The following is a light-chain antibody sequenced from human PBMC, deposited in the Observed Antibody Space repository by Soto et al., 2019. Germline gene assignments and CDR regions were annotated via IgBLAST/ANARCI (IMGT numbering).Light chain of an antibody. CDR3: QQYGSSPTT. J-gene: IGKJ1*01. CDR1: QSVTSNY. CDR2: GAS. Sequence: EIVLTPSPGTLSFSPLQIATLSFSSSQSVTSNYLAWYQQKPGQAPRLLIFGASIRATGLPDRFSGSGSGTDFTLTISRLEPEDFAVYHCQQYGSSPTTFGQGTKVDIK. V-gene: IGKV3-20*01.